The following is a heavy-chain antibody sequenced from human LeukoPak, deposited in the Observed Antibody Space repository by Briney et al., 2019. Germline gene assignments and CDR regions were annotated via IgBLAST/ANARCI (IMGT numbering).Heavy chain of an antibody. Sequence: AGGSLRLSCAASGFTFSSYAMHWVRQAPGKGLEWVAVISYDGSNKYYADPVKGRFTISRDNSKNTLYLQMNSLRAEDTAVYYCARDPSLAAAKKYYMDVWGKGTTVTVSS. J-gene: IGHJ6*03. V-gene: IGHV3-30*01. CDR3: ARDPSLAAAKKYYMDV. D-gene: IGHD6-13*01. CDR1: GFTFSSYA. CDR2: ISYDGSNK.